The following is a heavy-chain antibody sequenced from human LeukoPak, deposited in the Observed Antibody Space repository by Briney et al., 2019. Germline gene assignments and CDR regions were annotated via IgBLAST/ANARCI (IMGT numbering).Heavy chain of an antibody. CDR3: ARGNRFGVVIYYYYMDV. CDR2: INPNSGGT. J-gene: IGHJ6*03. D-gene: IGHD3-3*01. V-gene: IGHV1-2*02. CDR1: GYTFTGYY. Sequence: ASVKVSCKASGYTFTGYYMHWVRQAPGQGLEWMGWINPNSGGTNYAQKFQGRVTITRNTSISTAYMELSSLRSEDTAVYYCARGNRFGVVIYYYYMDVWGKGTTVTVSS.